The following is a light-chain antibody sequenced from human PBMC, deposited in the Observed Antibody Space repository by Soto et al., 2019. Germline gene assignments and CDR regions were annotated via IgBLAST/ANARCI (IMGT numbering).Light chain of an antibody. Sequence: AIRMTQSPSSFSASTGDRVTITCRASQGIGSYLAWYQQKPGQAPKLLIYAASTLQSGVPSRFSGSGSRTDFTLTISCLQSEDVATYCCQQYYSYSRTFGQGTKLEIK. CDR3: QQYYSYSRT. J-gene: IGKJ1*01. V-gene: IGKV1-8*01. CDR1: QGIGSY. CDR2: AAS.